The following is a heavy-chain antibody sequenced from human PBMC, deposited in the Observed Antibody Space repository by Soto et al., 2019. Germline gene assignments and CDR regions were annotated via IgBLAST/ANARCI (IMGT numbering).Heavy chain of an antibody. CDR1: GFTFSSYA. CDR3: ARRCPHIQLWLRASGNCYDY. Sequence: QVQLVESGGGVVQPGRSLRLSCAASGFTFSSYAMHWVRQAPGKGLEWVAVISYDGSNKYYADSVKGRFTISRDNSKNTLDRQMNSLRAEDTAVYYCARRCPHIQLWLRASGNCYDYWGQGTLVTVSS. V-gene: IGHV3-30-3*01. J-gene: IGHJ4*02. CDR2: ISYDGSNK. D-gene: IGHD5-18*01.